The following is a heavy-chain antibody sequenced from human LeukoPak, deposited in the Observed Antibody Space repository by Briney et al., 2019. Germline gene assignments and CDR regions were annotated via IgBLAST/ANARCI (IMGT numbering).Heavy chain of an antibody. CDR1: GGSISSSNYY. Sequence: SETLSLTCTVSGGSISSSNYYWGWIRQPPGTGLEWIGSMYYSGSTYYNPSLKNRVTMSVDTSKNQFSLKLTSVTAADTALYYCARQGRSSSWYMDVWGKGTTVTVSS. J-gene: IGHJ6*03. CDR3: ARQGRSSSWYMDV. D-gene: IGHD6-13*01. CDR2: MYYSGST. V-gene: IGHV4-39*01.